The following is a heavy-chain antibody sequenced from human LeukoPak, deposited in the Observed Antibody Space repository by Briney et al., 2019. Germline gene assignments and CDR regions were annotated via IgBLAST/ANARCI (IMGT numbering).Heavy chain of an antibody. CDR1: GFTFSNYS. Sequence: GGSLRLSCAASGFTFSNYSMNWVRQAPGKGLEWVSSISSRSGYIHYADSVKGRFTISRHNAKNSLYLQMNSLRAEDTAVYYCARDRDNVAGTRGYFDYWGQGTLVTVSS. V-gene: IGHV3-21*01. CDR3: ARDRDNVAGTRGYFDY. D-gene: IGHD6-19*01. J-gene: IGHJ4*02. CDR2: ISSRSGYI.